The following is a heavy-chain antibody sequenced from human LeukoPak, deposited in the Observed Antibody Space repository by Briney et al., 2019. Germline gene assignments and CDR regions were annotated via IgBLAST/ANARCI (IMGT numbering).Heavy chain of an antibody. V-gene: IGHV1-69*04. Sequence: SVKVSCKASGGTFSSYAISWVRQAPGQGLEWMGRSIPIFGIANYAQKFQGRATITADKSTSTAYMELSSLRSEDTAVYYCARTGTYCSGGSCYWGYYYYGMDVWGQGTTVTVSS. CDR1: GGTFSSYA. CDR2: SIPIFGIA. D-gene: IGHD2-15*01. J-gene: IGHJ6*02. CDR3: ARTGTYCSGGSCYWGYYYYGMDV.